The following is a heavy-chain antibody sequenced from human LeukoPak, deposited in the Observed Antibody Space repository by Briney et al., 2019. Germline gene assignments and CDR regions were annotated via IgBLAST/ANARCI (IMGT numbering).Heavy chain of an antibody. CDR2: IIPIFGTA. V-gene: IGHV1-69*05. Sequence: SVKVSCKASGGTFSSYAISWVRQAPGRGLEWMGRIIPIFGTANYAQKFQGRVTITTDESTSTAYMELSSLRSEDTAVYYCARAYCGGDCYPFDYWGQGTLVTVSS. CDR3: ARAYCGGDCYPFDY. CDR1: GGTFSSYA. D-gene: IGHD2-21*02. J-gene: IGHJ4*02.